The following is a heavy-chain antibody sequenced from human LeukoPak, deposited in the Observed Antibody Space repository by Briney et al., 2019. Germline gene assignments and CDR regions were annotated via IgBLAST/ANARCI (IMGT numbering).Heavy chain of an antibody. J-gene: IGHJ4*02. Sequence: ASVKVSCKASGYRFTSYGISWVRQAPGQGLEWMGWISAYNGNTNYAQKLQGRVTMTTDTSTSTAYMELRSLRSDDAAVYYCARDPSNSGYDYLYYFDYWGQGTLVTVSS. CDR2: ISAYNGNT. D-gene: IGHD5-12*01. V-gene: IGHV1-18*01. CDR1: GYRFTSYG. CDR3: ARDPSNSGYDYLYYFDY.